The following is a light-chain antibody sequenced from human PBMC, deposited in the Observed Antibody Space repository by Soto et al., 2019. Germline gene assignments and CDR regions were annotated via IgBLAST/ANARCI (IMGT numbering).Light chain of an antibody. Sequence: DIVLTQSPGTLSVSPGERATLSCRDSQTISSNYLAWYQQKPGLPPSLLIYGTSSRATGIPDRFSGSGSGTDFTLTISRLEPEDSAIYYCQQYVSWTFGLGTKVEIK. V-gene: IGKV3-20*01. J-gene: IGKJ1*01. CDR1: QTISSNY. CDR2: GTS. CDR3: QQYVSWT.